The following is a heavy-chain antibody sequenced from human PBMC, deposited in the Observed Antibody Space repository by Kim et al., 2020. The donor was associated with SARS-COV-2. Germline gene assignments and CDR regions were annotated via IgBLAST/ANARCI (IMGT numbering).Heavy chain of an antibody. V-gene: IGHV4-59*01. CDR3: ARSSSSSGLGY. CDR2: T. D-gene: IGHD6-6*01. Sequence: TNTNPSLKSRVPISVDTTTNPFSVKLSSVTAADTAVYYCARSSSSSGLGYWGQGTLVTVSS. J-gene: IGHJ4*02.